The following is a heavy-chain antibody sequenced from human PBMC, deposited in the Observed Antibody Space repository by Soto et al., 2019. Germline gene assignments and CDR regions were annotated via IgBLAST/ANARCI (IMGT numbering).Heavy chain of an antibody. D-gene: IGHD6-6*01. CDR3: ARLTLEYSSSLPDY. V-gene: IGHV1-69*02. J-gene: IGHJ4*02. Sequence: SVKVSCKASGGTFSSYTISWVRQAPGQGLEWMGRIIPILGIANYAQKFQGRVTITADKSTSTAYMELSSLRSEDTAVYYCARLTLEYSSSLPDYWGQGTXVTVSS. CDR2: IIPILGIA. CDR1: GGTFSSYT.